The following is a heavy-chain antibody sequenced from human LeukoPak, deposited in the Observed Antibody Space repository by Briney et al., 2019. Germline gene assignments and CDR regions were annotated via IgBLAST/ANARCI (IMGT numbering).Heavy chain of an antibody. CDR2: ISGSGGST. J-gene: IGHJ4*02. D-gene: IGHD2-2*01. Sequence: GGSLRLSCAASGFTFSDYYMSWVRQAPGKGLEWVSAISGSGGSTYYADSVKGWFTISRDNSKNTLYLQMNSLRAEDTAVYYCAKGYCSSTSCSIDYWGQGTLVTVSS. V-gene: IGHV3-23*01. CDR3: AKGYCSSTSCSIDY. CDR1: GFTFSDYY.